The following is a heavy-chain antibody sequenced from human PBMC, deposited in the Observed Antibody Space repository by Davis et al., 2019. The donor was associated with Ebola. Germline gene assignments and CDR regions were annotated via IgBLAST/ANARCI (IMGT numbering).Heavy chain of an antibody. CDR3: ASSMVTAPTFRGYYYYGMDV. CDR1: GGTFSSYA. D-gene: IGHD2-21*02. CDR2: IIPILGIA. J-gene: IGHJ6*02. Sequence: SVKVSCKASGGTFSSYAISWVRQAPGQGLEWMGRIIPILGIANYAQKFQGRVTITADKSTSTAYMELSSLRSEDTAVYYCASSMVTAPTFRGYYYYGMDVWGQGTTVTVSS. V-gene: IGHV1-69*04.